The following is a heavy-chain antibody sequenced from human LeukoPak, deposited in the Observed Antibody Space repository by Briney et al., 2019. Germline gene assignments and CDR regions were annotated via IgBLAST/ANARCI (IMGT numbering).Heavy chain of an antibody. CDR1: GFIFSNYA. CDR3: AKAIHSSSSGVVDY. CDR2: IRYDGSNK. Sequence: GGSLRLSCAASGFIFSNYAMHWVRQAPGKGLEWVTFIRYDGSNKYYAESVKGRFTISRDNSKNTLYLQMNSLRAEDTAVYYCAKAIHSSSSGVVDYWGQGTLVTASS. V-gene: IGHV3-30*02. D-gene: IGHD6-6*01. J-gene: IGHJ4*02.